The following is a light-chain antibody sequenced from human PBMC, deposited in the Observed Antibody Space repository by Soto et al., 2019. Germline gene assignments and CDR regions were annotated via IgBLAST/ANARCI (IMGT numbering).Light chain of an antibody. CDR2: VAS. Sequence: ERVMTQSPATLSVSPGERATLSCRASQSVSSNLAWYQQKPGQTPKLLIYVASTSATGIPARFSGSGSGTEFTLTISSLQSEDFAVYYCQQYNVWPLTFGGGTKVEFK. V-gene: IGKV3-15*01. CDR3: QQYNVWPLT. J-gene: IGKJ4*01. CDR1: QSVSSN.